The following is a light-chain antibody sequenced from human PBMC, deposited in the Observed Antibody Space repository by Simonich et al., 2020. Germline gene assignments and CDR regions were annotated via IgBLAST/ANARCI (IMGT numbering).Light chain of an antibody. CDR2: EGS. J-gene: IGLJ3*02. V-gene: IGLV3-10*01. CDR1: ALPKKN. Sequence: SYELTQPPSVSVSPGRTARITCSGDALPKKNAYLYQKNTGQAPVLVHYEGSKRPSGIPGRFSCSSSGTMATLTISGAQVEDEADYYWYSTDSSGNHRGVFGGGTKLTVL. CDR3: YSTDSSGNHRGV.